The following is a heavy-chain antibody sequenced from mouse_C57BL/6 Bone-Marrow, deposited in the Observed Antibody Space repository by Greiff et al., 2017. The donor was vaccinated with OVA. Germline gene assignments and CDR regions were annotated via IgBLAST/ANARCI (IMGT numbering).Heavy chain of an antibody. CDR3: ASPYYGSSYYYAMDY. CDR1: GFTFSSYA. V-gene: IGHV5-4*01. Sequence: EVQGVESGGGLVKPGGSLKLSCAASGFTFSSYAMSWVRQTPEKRLEWVATISGGGSYTYYPDNVKGRFTISRDNAKNNLYLQMSHLKSEDTAMYYCASPYYGSSYYYAMDYWGQGTSVTVSS. D-gene: IGHD1-1*01. J-gene: IGHJ4*01. CDR2: ISGGGSYT.